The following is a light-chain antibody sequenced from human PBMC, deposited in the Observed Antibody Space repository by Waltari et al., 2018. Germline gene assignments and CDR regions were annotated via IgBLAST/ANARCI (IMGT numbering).Light chain of an antibody. CDR3: QQYNNWPFIFT. V-gene: IGKV3-15*01. Sequence: ELMMTQSQATLSVSPGESATLSCKASQRVSSNFAWYQQNPGQAPRLLIYGASTRAHGIPARFSGSGSGTEFTLTISSLQSEDFAVYYCQQYNNWPFIFTFGPGTKVDIK. CDR2: GAS. CDR1: QRVSSN. J-gene: IGKJ3*01.